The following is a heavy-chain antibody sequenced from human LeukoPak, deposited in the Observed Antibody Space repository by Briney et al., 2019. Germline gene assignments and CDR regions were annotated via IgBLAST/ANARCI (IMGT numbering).Heavy chain of an antibody. Sequence: SETLSLTCNVSGGSISGYHWSWIRQPPGKGLAWIGYIYYSGSTNYNPSLKSRVTISVDTSKNQFSLKLSSVTAADTAVYYCARDLGFGDAFDIWGQGALVTVSS. J-gene: IGHJ4*02. CDR3: ARDLGFGDAFDI. V-gene: IGHV4-59*12. CDR2: IYYSGST. D-gene: IGHD3-10*01. CDR1: GGSISGYH.